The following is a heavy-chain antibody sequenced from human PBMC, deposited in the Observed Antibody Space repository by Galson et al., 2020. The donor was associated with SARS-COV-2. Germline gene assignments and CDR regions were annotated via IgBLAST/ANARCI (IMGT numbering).Heavy chain of an antibody. CDR3: ARQYGTNDY. V-gene: IGHV4-38-2*01. J-gene: IGHJ4*02. D-gene: IGHD3-10*01. CDR1: GYSISSGYY. Sequence: SETLSLTCAVSGYSISSGYYWGWIRQPPGKGLEWIGSIYHSGSTYYNPSLKSRVTISVDTSKNQFSLKLSSVTAADTAVYYCARQYGTNDYWGQGTLVTVSS. CDR2: IYHSGST.